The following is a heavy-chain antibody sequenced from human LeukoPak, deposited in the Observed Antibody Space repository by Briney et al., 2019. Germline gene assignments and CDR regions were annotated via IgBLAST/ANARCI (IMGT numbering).Heavy chain of an antibody. V-gene: IGHV4-61*02. CDR2: IYTSGST. CDR3: ARGGVWYYFDY. J-gene: IGHJ4*02. D-gene: IGHD3-10*01. Sequence: SETLSLTCTVSGGSISSGSYYWSWIRQPAGKGLEWIGRIYTSGSTNYNPSLKSRVTISVDTSKNQFSLKLSSVTAADTAVYYCARGGVWYYFDYWGQGTLVTVSS. CDR1: GGSISSGSYY.